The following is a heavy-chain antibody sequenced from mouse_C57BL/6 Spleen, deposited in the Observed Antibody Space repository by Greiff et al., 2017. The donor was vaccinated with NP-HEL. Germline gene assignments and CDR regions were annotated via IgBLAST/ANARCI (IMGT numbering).Heavy chain of an antibody. J-gene: IGHJ2*01. CDR3: ARCHYGSSYFDY. CDR2: IHPNSGST. Sequence: VQLQQSGAELVKPGASVKLSCKASGYTFTSYWMHWVKQRPGQGLEWIGMIHPNSGSTNYNEKFKSKATLTVDKSSSTAYMQLSSLTSEDSAVYYCARCHYGSSYFDYWGQGTTLTVSS. V-gene: IGHV1-64*01. CDR1: GYTFTSYW. D-gene: IGHD1-1*01.